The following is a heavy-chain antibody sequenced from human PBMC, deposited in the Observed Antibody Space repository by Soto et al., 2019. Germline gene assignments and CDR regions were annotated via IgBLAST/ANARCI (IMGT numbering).Heavy chain of an antibody. D-gene: IGHD5-12*01. CDR3: ARSSGYVPGGY. CDR2: IHHSGST. J-gene: IGHJ4*02. CDR1: GYPISSGYY. V-gene: IGHV4-38-2*01. Sequence: SETLSLTCAVSGYPISSGYYCGWIRQPPGKGLEWIGIIHHSGSTYYNPSLRSRITISVDTSKNQFSLKMPSVTAADTAVYYCARSSGYVPGGYWGQGILVTVS.